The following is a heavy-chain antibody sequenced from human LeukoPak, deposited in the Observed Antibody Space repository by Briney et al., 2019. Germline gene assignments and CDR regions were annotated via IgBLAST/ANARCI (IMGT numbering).Heavy chain of an antibody. CDR2: ISAYNGNT. CDR1: GYTFTSYG. Sequence: ASVKVSCKASGYTFTSYGISWVRQAPGQGLEWMGWISAYNGNTNYAQKLQGRVTMTTDTSTSTAYMELRSLRSEDMAVYYCARELRYSYGERHIDYWGQGTLVTVSS. D-gene: IGHD5-18*01. V-gene: IGHV1-18*03. J-gene: IGHJ4*02. CDR3: ARELRYSYGERHIDY.